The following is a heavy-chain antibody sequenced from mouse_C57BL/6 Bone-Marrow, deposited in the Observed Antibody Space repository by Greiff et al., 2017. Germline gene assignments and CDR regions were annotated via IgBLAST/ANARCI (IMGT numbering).Heavy chain of an antibody. J-gene: IGHJ4*01. CDR2: IYPGSGST. V-gene: IGHV1-55*01. CDR1: GYTFTSYW. Sequence: QVQLQQPGAELVKPGASVKMSCKASGYTFTSYWITWVKQRPGQGLEWIGDIYPGSGSTNYNEKFKSKATLTVDTSSSTAYLQLSSLTSEASAVYYCARRGYHIYAMDYWGQGTSVTVSS. CDR3: ARRGYHIYAMDY. D-gene: IGHD3-1*01.